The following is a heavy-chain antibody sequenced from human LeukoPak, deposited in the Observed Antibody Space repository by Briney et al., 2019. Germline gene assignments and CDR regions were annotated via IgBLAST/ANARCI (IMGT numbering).Heavy chain of an antibody. J-gene: IGHJ4*02. D-gene: IGHD3-22*01. Sequence: PGGSLRLSCTASGFTFGDHAMSWFRQAPGKGLEWVGLIRSKIYGGTIEYAASLKGRFTISRDDSKSIAYLQMNSLKTEDTAVYYCTRENVYYDSNRHYYLLDYWGQGTLVTVSS. CDR3: TRENVYYDSNRHYYLLDY. V-gene: IGHV3-49*03. CDR1: GFTFGDHA. CDR2: IRSKIYGGTI.